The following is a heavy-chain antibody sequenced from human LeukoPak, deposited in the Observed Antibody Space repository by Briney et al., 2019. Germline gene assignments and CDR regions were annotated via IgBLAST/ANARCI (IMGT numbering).Heavy chain of an antibody. V-gene: IGHV3-21*01. CDR2: SSGSNSYI. D-gene: IGHD4-11*01. CDR3: ARAPGTIYSNYANPDY. J-gene: IGHJ4*02. CDR1: GFTLSAYT. Sequence: GWSLRVSCVAAGFTLSAYTMKWVRQAPGQWGHWVAWSSGSNSYIHSADSVKSRFTISRDNAKNSLYLQMSSLRAEDTAVYYCARAPGTIYSNYANPDYWGQGTLVTVSS.